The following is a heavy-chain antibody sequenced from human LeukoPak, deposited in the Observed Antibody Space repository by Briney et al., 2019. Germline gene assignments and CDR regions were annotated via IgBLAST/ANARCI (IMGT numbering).Heavy chain of an antibody. V-gene: IGHV4-34*01. CDR3: ARVVAKTFDY. CDR2: INQSGST. J-gene: IGHJ4*02. CDR1: GGSFSGYY. D-gene: IGHD5-12*01. Sequence: SETLSLTCAVYGGSFSGYYWSWIRQPPGKGLEWIGEINQSGSTNYNPSLKSRVTISVDTSKNQFSLKLSSVTAADTAVYYCARVVAKTFDYWGQGTLVTVSS.